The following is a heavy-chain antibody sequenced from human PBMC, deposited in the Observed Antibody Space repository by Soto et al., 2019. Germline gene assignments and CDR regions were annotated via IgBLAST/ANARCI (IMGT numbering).Heavy chain of an antibody. CDR3: ARDGYGDYAHWFDP. D-gene: IGHD4-17*01. V-gene: IGHV4-59*01. CDR1: GDSISSYY. CDR2: IYNSGST. J-gene: IGHJ5*02. Sequence: SETLSLTCTVSGDSISSYYWSWIRQPPGKGLERIGYIYNSGSTYYNPSLKSRVTISLDTSKNQFSLKLSSVTGAGTAGHYCARDGYGDYAHWFDPWGQGALVTVSS.